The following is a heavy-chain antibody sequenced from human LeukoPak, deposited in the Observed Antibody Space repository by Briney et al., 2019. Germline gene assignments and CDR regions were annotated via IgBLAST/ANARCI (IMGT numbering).Heavy chain of an antibody. D-gene: IGHD2-2*01. CDR1: GYSFTGHY. Sequence: ASVKVSCKASGYSFTGHYMHWVRQAPGQGLEWMGWINPKSGGTNYAQKFQGRVTMTRDTSISTAYMDMSSLRSDDTAVYYCARRRIVVVPAAADAFDIWGQGTMVTVSS. V-gene: IGHV1-2*02. CDR3: ARRRIVVVPAAADAFDI. J-gene: IGHJ3*02. CDR2: INPKSGGT.